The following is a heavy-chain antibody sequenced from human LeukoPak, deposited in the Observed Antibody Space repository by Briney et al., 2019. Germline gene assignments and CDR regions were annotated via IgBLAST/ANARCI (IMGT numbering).Heavy chain of an antibody. D-gene: IGHD1-26*01. CDR1: GGSISSYY. CDR2: IYYSGST. CDR3: ARVYSGSYYNWFDP. V-gene: IGHV4-59*01. Sequence: TETLSLTCTVSGGSISSYYWSWIRQPPGKGLEWIGYIYYSGSTNYNPSLKSRVTISVDTSKNQFSLKLSAVTAADTAVYYCARVYSGSYYNWFDPWGQGTLVTVSS. J-gene: IGHJ5*02.